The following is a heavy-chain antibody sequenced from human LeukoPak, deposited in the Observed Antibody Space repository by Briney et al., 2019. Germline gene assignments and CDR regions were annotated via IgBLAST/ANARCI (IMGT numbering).Heavy chain of an antibody. D-gene: IGHD3-10*01. J-gene: IGHJ5*02. Sequence: GGSLRLSCAASGFTFDDYGMSWVRQAPGKGLEWVSGINWNGVSTGYADSVKGRFTISRDNAKNSLYLQMNSLRAEDTAVYYCARSITMVRGINWFDPWGQGTLVTVSS. CDR3: ARSITMVRGINWFDP. V-gene: IGHV3-20*04. CDR2: INWNGVST. CDR1: GFTFDDYG.